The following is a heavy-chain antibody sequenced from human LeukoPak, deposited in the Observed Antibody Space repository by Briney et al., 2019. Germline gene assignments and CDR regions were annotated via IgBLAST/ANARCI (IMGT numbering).Heavy chain of an antibody. J-gene: IGHJ4*02. V-gene: IGHV3-48*03. CDR1: GFPFSAYE. D-gene: IGHD1-1*01. CDR3: ARLRSVTQRRGDFDY. CDR2: ISTSGSSI. Sequence: GGSLRLSCAASGFPFSAYEMNWVRQAPGKGLEWVSYISTSGSSIYYADSVKGRFTISRDNAKNSLYLQMNSLRAEDTAVYYCARLRSVTQRRGDFDYWGQGTLVTVSS.